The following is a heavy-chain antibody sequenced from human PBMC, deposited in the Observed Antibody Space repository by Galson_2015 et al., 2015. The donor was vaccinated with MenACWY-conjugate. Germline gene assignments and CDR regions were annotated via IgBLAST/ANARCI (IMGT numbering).Heavy chain of an antibody. Sequence: SLRLSCAASGFTFRSYAMHWVRQAPGKGLEWVAVIWYDGSKIYYADSVKGRFTISRDNSKNTAYLQMNSLRAEDTAMYYCFAINSGIDYWGQGTLVTVSS. CDR3: FAINSGIDY. CDR1: GFTFRSYA. V-gene: IGHV3-33*01. CDR2: IWYDGSKI. D-gene: IGHD1-26*01. J-gene: IGHJ4*02.